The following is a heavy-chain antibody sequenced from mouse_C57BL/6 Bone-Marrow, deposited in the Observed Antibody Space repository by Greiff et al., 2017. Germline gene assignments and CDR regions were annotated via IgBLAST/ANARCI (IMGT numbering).Heavy chain of an antibody. CDR1: GYNFTSYG. V-gene: IGHV1-81*01. D-gene: IGHD1-1*01. CDR3: ASRTTVDDY. Sequence: QVQLKESGAELARPGASVKLSCKASGYNFTSYGISWVKQRTGQGLEWIGEIYPRSGNTYYNEKFKGKATLTADKSSSTAYMELRSLTAEDSAVYFCASRTTVDDYWGQGTTLTVSS. J-gene: IGHJ2*01. CDR2: IYPRSGNT.